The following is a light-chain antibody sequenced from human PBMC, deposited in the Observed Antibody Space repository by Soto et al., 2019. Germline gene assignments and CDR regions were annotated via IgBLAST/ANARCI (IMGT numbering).Light chain of an antibody. CDR2: GAS. CDR1: QCVSSSY. CDR3: QQFGSSPS. V-gene: IGKV3-20*01. Sequence: EIVLTQSPGTLSLSPGERATLSCRASQCVSSSYLAWYRQRPGQAPRLLIYGASIRATGIPDRFSGSGSGTDFTLTISRLEPEDFAVYYCQQFGSSPSFGPGTTVDI. J-gene: IGKJ3*01.